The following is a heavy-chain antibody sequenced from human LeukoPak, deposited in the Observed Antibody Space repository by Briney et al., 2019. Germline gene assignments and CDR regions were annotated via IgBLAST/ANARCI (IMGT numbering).Heavy chain of an antibody. CDR3: ARDWKGSGSYYFDY. D-gene: IGHD3-10*01. V-gene: IGHV4-61*08. J-gene: IGHJ4*02. CDR1: GGSISSGGYS. CDR2: IYYSGST. Sequence: PSQTLSLTCAVSGGSISSGGYSWSWIRQPPGKGLEWIGYIYYSGSTNYNPSLKSRVTISVDTTKNQFSLKLSSVTAADTAVYYCARDWKGSGSYYFDYWGQGTLVPSPQ.